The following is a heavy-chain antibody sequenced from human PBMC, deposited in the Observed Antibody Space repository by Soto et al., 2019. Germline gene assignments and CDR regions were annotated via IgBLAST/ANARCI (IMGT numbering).Heavy chain of an antibody. Sequence: EVQLVQSGAEVKKPGESLRISCKGSGYSFTSYWISWVRQMPGKGLAWMGRIDPSESYTNYSPSFQGHVTISADKSISTGYLQCSRLKAADTAMYYCARALDSYNAFDYWGQGTLVTVSS. CDR1: GYSFTSYW. J-gene: IGHJ4*02. CDR3: ARALDSYNAFDY. CDR2: IDPSESYT. D-gene: IGHD1-26*01. V-gene: IGHV5-10-1*01.